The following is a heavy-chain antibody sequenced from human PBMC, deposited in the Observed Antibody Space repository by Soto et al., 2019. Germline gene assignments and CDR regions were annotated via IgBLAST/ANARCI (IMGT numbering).Heavy chain of an antibody. CDR3: AKMPLSRNPRLTLTTCFAY. Sequence: EVQLLESGGDLVQPGGSLRLSCAASGFTFSNYAMSWVRQAPGKGLEWVSTISDTGDSTYYADSVRGLFTISRDNSKNTMYLQMVSLRAEDTAVFFCAKMPLSRNPRLTLTTCFAYWGQGELVTVSS. J-gene: IGHJ4*02. CDR2: ISDTGDST. D-gene: IGHD4-17*01. CDR1: GFTFSNYA. V-gene: IGHV3-23*01.